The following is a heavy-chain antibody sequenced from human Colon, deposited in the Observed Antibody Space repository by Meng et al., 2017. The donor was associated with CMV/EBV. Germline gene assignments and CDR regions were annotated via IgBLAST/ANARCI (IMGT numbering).Heavy chain of an antibody. CDR3: ARDRIHDYSTQNFDS. V-gene: IGHV3-21*06. CDR2: SISSSSYA. Sequence: GESLKISCVGSGFSFSNYWMSWVRQAPGKGLEWVASISSSSYAFHADSVKGRFTISRDNAKNTLYLQMNSLRAEDTAVYFCARDRIHDYSTQNFDSWGQGTLVTVSS. CDR1: GFSFSNYW. J-gene: IGHJ4*02. D-gene: IGHD4-11*01.